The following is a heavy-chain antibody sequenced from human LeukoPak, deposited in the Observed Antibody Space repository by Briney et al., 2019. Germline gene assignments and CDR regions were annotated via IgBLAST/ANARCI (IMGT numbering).Heavy chain of an antibody. CDR3: ARGQANRDAFDI. CDR2: IYPGDSDT. J-gene: IGHJ3*02. Sequence: GESLKISCKGSGYSFTSYWISWVRQMPGKGLEWMGDIYPGDSDTRYSPSFQGQVTISADKSITTAHLQWSSLRASDTAMYYCARGQANRDAFDIWGQGTMVTVSS. V-gene: IGHV5-51*01. D-gene: IGHD2/OR15-2a*01. CDR1: GYSFTSYW.